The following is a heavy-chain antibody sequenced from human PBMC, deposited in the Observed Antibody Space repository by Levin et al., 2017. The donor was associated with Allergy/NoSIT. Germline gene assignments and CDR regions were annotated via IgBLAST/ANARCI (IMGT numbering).Heavy chain of an antibody. CDR2: IFSNDEK. Sequence: SGPTLVKPTETLTLTCTVSQFSLTKTRMGVSWIRQPPGKALEWLAHIFSNDEKSYSTSLQSRLTISKDTSESQVVLTITNMDPVDTATYYCARTYYIWGSYPLYYFDDWGQGTLVSVSS. D-gene: IGHD3-16*01. CDR3: ARTYYIWGSYPLYYFDD. J-gene: IGHJ4*02. V-gene: IGHV2-26*01. CDR1: QFSLTKTRMG.